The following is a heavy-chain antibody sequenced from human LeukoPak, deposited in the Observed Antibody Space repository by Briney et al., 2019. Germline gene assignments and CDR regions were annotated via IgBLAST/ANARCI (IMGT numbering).Heavy chain of an antibody. CDR3: ARHRYYYDSSGYYYQP. CDR1: GASISSYY. Sequence: PSETLSLTCTVSGASISSYYWSWIRQPPGKGLEWIGYIYYSGSTNYKPSLKSRVTISVDTSKNQFSLRLSSVTAADTAVYYCARHRYYYDSSGYYYQPWGQGTLVTVSS. V-gene: IGHV4-59*01. J-gene: IGHJ5*02. D-gene: IGHD3-22*01. CDR2: IYYSGST.